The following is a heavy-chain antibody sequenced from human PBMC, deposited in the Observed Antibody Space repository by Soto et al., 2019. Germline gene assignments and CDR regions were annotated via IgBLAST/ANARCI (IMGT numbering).Heavy chain of an antibody. CDR3: VRVPRVSSWYYFDY. CDR1: GGSISSSSYY. D-gene: IGHD6-13*01. Sequence: SETLSLPCTVSGGSISSSSYYWGWLRQPPGKGLEWIGSIYYSGSTYYNPSLKSRVTISVDTSKNQFSLMLSSVTAAYTAVYYCVRVPRVSSWYYFDYWGQGTLVTVSS. CDR2: IYYSGST. J-gene: IGHJ4*02. V-gene: IGHV4-39*07.